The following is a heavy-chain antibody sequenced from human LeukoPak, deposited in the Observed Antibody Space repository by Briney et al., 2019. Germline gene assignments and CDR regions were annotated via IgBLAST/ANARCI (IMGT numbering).Heavy chain of an antibody. V-gene: IGHV4-31*03. D-gene: IGHD3-22*01. Sequence: SQTLSLTCTVSGGSISSGGYYWSWIRQHPGKGLEWIGYIYYSGSTYYNPSLKSRVTISVDTSKNQFSLKLSSVTAADTAVYYCARARRIVVVITTSPYFDYWGQGTLVTVSS. CDR3: ARARRIVVVITTSPYFDY. CDR1: GGSISSGGYY. J-gene: IGHJ4*02. CDR2: IYYSGST.